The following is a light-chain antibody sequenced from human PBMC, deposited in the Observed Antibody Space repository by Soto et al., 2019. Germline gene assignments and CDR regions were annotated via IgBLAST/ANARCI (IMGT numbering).Light chain of an antibody. CDR1: RSDVGGYNF. V-gene: IGLV2-14*01. J-gene: IGLJ1*01. CDR3: ISYTSRSTAV. CDR2: EVS. Sequence: QSVLTQHASVSGSPGQSITISCTGTRSDVGGYNFVSWYQQHPGKAPKLMIYEVSNRPSGVSHRFSGSKSGNTASLTISGLQAEDEADYYCISYTSRSTAVFGTGTKVTVL.